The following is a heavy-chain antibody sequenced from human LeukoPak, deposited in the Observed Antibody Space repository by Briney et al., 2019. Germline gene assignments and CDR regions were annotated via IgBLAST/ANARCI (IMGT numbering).Heavy chain of an antibody. V-gene: IGHV7-4-1*02. CDR3: ARVVHYYDSSGYFDY. J-gene: IGHJ4*02. CDR2: INTNTGNP. Sequence: GASVKVSCKASGGTFSSYAMNWVRQAPGQGLEWMGWINTNTGNPTYAQGFTGRFVFSLDTSVSTAYLQISSLKAEDTAVYYCARVVHYYDSSGYFDYWGQGTLVTVSS. D-gene: IGHD3-22*01. CDR1: GGTFSSYA.